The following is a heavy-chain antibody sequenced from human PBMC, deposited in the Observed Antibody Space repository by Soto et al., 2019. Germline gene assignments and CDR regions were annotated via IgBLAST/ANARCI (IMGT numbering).Heavy chain of an antibody. CDR2: IIPIFGTI. J-gene: IGHJ3*02. CDR3: AREGLTFGTGAVGGAFDI. Sequence: QVQLVQSGTEVKKPGSSVKVSCKASGGTFDSNAISWVRLAPGQGLEWMGGIIPIFGTINNAQKFQDRVTITADESTNIVYMDLSSLRSEDTAIYYCAREGLTFGTGAVGGAFDIWGQGTLVTVSS. CDR1: GGTFDSNA. D-gene: IGHD6-13*01. V-gene: IGHV1-69*12.